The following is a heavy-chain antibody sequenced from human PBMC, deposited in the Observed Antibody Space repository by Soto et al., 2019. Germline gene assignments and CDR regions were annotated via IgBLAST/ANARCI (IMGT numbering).Heavy chain of an antibody. CDR2: LYNSGST. J-gene: IGHJ6*02. V-gene: IGHV4-4*07. Sequence: QVQLRESGPGLVKPSETLSVTCTVSGDSISDYYWSWIRQPAGKGLEWIGRLYNSGSTKSNPSLQSRVTMSVHPPKNQLSRSLRIAAAADTAMYYSARMYNSGFYRPGGDYDFYGMDGWGQGTMVAVSS. D-gene: IGHD6-19*01. CDR3: ARMYNSGFYRPGGDYDFYGMDG. CDR1: GDSISDYY.